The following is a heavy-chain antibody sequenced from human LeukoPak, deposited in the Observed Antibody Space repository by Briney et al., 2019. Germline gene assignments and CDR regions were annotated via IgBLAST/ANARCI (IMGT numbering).Heavy chain of an antibody. V-gene: IGHV4-4*02. CDR1: GGSISSSNW. CDR3: ARGGTTVAGTFWFDP. CDR2: IYHSGST. J-gene: IGHJ5*02. D-gene: IGHD6-19*01. Sequence: SETLSLTCAVSGGSISSSNWWSWVRQPPGKGPEWIGEIYHSGSTNYNPSLKSRVTISVDKSKNQFSLKLSSVTAADTAVYYCARGGTTVAGTFWFDPWGQGTLVTVSS.